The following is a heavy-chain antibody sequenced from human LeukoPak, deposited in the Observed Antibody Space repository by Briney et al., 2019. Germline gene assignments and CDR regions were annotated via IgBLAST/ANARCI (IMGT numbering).Heavy chain of an antibody. D-gene: IGHD2-2*02. CDR2: ISAYNGNT. J-gene: IGHJ5*02. Sequence: ASVKVSCKASGYTFTSYGISWVRQAPGQGLEWMGWISAYNGNTNYAQKLQGRVTMTTDTSTSTAYMELRSLRSDDTAVYYCARDRGCSSTSCYMTGGWFDPLVPGTLVTGSS. V-gene: IGHV1-18*01. CDR3: ARDRGCSSTSCYMTGGWFDP. CDR1: GYTFTSYG.